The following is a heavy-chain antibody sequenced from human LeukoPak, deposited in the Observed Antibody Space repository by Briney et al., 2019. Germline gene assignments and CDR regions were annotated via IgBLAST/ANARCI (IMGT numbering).Heavy chain of an antibody. CDR3: ARHPFATPFDY. CDR1: GGSISNYY. V-gene: IGHV4-59*08. CDR2: MYHTGHT. D-gene: IGHD2-15*01. Sequence: SETLSLTCNVSGGSISNYYWSWIRQPPGKGLEWIGYMYHTGHTMYNSSLKSRVTMSLDTSNNHFSLRLSFVTAADTAVYYCARHPFATPFDYWGPGTVVTVSS. J-gene: IGHJ4*02.